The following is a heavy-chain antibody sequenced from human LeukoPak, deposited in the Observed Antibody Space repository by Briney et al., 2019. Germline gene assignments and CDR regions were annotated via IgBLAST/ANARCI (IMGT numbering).Heavy chain of an antibody. CDR2: ISAYNGNT. Sequence: ASVNVSCKASGYTFTSYGVDWLRQAPAQGLEWMGWISAYNGNTNYAQKLEGRVTMTTDTSTSTAYMELRSLRSDDTAVYYCARDLVGANFYWGQGTLVTVSS. J-gene: IGHJ4*02. CDR1: GYTFTSYG. D-gene: IGHD1-26*01. CDR3: ARDLVGANFY. V-gene: IGHV1-18*01.